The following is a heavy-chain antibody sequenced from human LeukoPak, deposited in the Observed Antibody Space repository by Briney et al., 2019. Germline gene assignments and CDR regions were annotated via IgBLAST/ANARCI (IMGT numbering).Heavy chain of an antibody. CDR1: GGSIDDYY. V-gene: IGHV4-59*01. CDR3: ARGVTQ. J-gene: IGHJ4*02. D-gene: IGHD2-21*02. Sequence: SGTLSLTCTVSGGSIDDYYWSWIRQPPGKGLEWIGYIYYTGSTSYNPSLQSRLTISIDTSKTQFSLRLTSVTAADTAVYFCARGVTQWGQGTLVTVSS. CDR2: IYYTGST.